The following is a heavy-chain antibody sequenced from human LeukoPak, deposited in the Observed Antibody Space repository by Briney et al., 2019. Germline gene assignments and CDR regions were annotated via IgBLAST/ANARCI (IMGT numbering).Heavy chain of an antibody. CDR3: AIDYHRLVVNIGSDY. Sequence: ASVKVSCKASGYTFTRYGISWVRQAPGQGLEWMGWINGYNGHTNYAQELKGRVTMTTDTSTSTAYMELRSLRSDDTAVYYCAIDYHRLVVNIGSDYWGQGTLVIVSS. CDR2: INGYNGHT. D-gene: IGHD3-3*01. CDR1: GYTFTRYG. J-gene: IGHJ4*02. V-gene: IGHV1-18*01.